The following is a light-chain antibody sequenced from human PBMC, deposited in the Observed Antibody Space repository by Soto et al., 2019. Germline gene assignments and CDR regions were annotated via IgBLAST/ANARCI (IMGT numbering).Light chain of an antibody. V-gene: IGKV3-20*01. CDR1: QSVSSSY. Sequence: EILLAQSPGTQCLSRGECSTRCSRASQSVSSSYLAWYQQKPGQAPRLLIFGVSSRAAGIPDRFSARGAGTDFTLTISRMAPEDSAVYYCQQYGSSGTFGQGTKVDIK. CDR2: GVS. CDR3: QQYGSSGT. J-gene: IGKJ1*01.